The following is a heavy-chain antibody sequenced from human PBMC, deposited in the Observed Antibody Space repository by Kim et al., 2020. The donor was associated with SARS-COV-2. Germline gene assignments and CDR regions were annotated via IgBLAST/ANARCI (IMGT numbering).Heavy chain of an antibody. J-gene: IGHJ4*02. Sequence: SETLSLTCAVYGGSFSGYYWSWIRQPPGKGLEWIGEINHSGSTNYNPSLKSRVTISVDTSKNQFSLKLSSVTAADTAVYYCAREDTYSHGDLHFDYWGQG. CDR1: GGSFSGYY. V-gene: IGHV4-34*01. CDR3: AREDTYSHGDLHFDY. D-gene: IGHD4-17*01. CDR2: INHSGST.